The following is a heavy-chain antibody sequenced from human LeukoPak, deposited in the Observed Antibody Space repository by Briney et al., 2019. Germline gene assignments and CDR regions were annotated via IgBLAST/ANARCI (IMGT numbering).Heavy chain of an antibody. CDR1: GGSISSTSYY. Sequence: PSETLSLTCAVSGGSISSTSYYWAWIRQPPGKGLEWIGTIYYSGSTYHNPSLKSRVTMSIDTSRNQFSLKLSSVDAADTAVYYCAKAGVRYFDSSGLYAFDFWGQGTTVTVSS. V-gene: IGHV4-39*01. J-gene: IGHJ3*01. D-gene: IGHD3-22*01. CDR3: AKAGVRYFDSSGLYAFDF. CDR2: IYYSGST.